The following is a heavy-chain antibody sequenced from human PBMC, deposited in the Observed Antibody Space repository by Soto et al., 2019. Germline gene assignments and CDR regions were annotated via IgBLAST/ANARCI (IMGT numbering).Heavy chain of an antibody. J-gene: IGHJ5*02. V-gene: IGHV4-31*03. CDR2: IYYSGST. CDR3: ARENRYDILTGYYALYNWFDP. D-gene: IGHD3-9*01. Sequence: SETLSLTCTVSGGSISSGGYYWSWIRQHPGKGLEWIGYIYYSGSTYYNPSLKSRVTISGDTSKNQFSPKLSSVTAADTAVYYCARENRYDILTGYYALYNWFDPWGQGTLVTVSS. CDR1: GGSISSGGYY.